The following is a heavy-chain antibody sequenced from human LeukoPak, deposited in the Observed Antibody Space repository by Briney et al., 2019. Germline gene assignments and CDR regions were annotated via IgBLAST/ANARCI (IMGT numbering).Heavy chain of an antibody. CDR3: ARVSSGYYYDY. CDR1: GYTFTSYA. D-gene: IGHD3-22*01. CDR2: IIPILGIA. Sequence: SVKVSCKASGYTFTSYAISWVREAPGQGLGWMGRIIPILGIANYAQKFQGRVTITADKSTSTAYMELSSLRSEDTAVYYCARVSSGYYYDYWGQGTLVTVSS. J-gene: IGHJ4*02. V-gene: IGHV1-69*04.